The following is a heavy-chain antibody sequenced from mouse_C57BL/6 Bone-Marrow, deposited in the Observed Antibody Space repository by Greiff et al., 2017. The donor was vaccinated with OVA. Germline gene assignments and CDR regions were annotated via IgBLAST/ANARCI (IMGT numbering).Heavy chain of an antibody. CDR2: LYPGSGNT. D-gene: IGHD4-1*01. Sequence: LMESGPELVKPGASVKISCKASGYTFTDYYINWVKQRPGQGLEWIGWLYPGSGNTKYNEKFKGKATLTVDTSSSTAYMQLSSLTSEDSAVYFCARGDWDYFDYWGQGTTLTVSS. J-gene: IGHJ2*01. CDR3: ARGDWDYFDY. V-gene: IGHV1-84*01. CDR1: GYTFTDYY.